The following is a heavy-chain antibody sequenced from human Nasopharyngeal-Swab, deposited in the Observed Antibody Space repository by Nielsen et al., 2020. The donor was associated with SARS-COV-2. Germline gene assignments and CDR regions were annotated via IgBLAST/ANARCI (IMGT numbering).Heavy chain of an antibody. V-gene: IGHV4-31*02. CDR2: IYYSGST. J-gene: IGHJ6*03. Sequence: PGKGLEWIGYIYYSGSTYYNPSLKSRVTISVDTSKNQSSLKLSSVTAADTAVYYCARVSRYYYMDVWDKGTTVTVSS. CDR3: ARVSRYYYMDV.